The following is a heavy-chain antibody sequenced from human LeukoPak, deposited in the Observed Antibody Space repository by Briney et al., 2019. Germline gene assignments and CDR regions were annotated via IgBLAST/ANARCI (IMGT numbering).Heavy chain of an antibody. V-gene: IGHV3-48*01. CDR1: GFTFSSYT. D-gene: IGHD6-19*01. J-gene: IGHJ4*02. CDR3: ARDRTELTSGWPIFDC. Sequence: GGSLRLSCATSGFTFSSYTLNWVRQAPGEGLEWISYISTSGTIFYADSVKDRFTISRDNANNSLFLEMNGLTVEDTAVYYCARDRTELTSGWPIFDCWGQGTLVTVSS. CDR2: ISTSGTI.